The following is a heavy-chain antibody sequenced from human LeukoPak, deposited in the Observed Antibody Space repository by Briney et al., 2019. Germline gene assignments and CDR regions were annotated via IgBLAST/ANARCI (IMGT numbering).Heavy chain of an antibody. V-gene: IGHV3-21*01. CDR1: GFTFSSYS. J-gene: IGHJ3*02. Sequence: GGSLRLSCAASGFTFSSYSMNWVRQAPGKGLEGVSSISSSSSYIYYADSVKGRFTISRDNAKNSLYLQMNSLRAEDTAVYYCARVGYFLVGELFLGDAFDIWGQGTMVTVSS. CDR2: ISSSSSYI. CDR3: ARVGYFLVGELFLGDAFDI. D-gene: IGHD3-10*01.